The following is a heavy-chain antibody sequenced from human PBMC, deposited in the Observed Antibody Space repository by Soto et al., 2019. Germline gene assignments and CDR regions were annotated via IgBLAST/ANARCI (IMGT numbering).Heavy chain of an antibody. Sequence: SETLSLTCAVSGGSISSTNWWSWVRQPPGKGLEWIGEIYHSGSTHYNPSLKSRVTMSVDKSKNQFSLKLSSVTAADTAVYYCARVWTTVTNWFDPWGQGTLVPVSS. D-gene: IGHD4-17*01. CDR3: ARVWTTVTNWFDP. CDR2: IYHSGST. V-gene: IGHV4-4*02. J-gene: IGHJ5*02. CDR1: GGSISSTNW.